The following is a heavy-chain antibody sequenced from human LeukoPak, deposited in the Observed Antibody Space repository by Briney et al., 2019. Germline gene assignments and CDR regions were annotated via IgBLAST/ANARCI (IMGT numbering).Heavy chain of an antibody. CDR3: AELGITMIGGV. CDR1: GFTFSSSG. CDR2: ISSSGSTI. J-gene: IGHJ6*04. Sequence: GGSLRLSCAASGFTFSSSGMSWVRQAPGKGLEWVSSISSSGSTIYYADSVKGRFTISRDNAKNSLYLQMNSLRAEDTAVYYCAELGITMIGGVWGKGTTVTISS. V-gene: IGHV3-48*04. D-gene: IGHD3-10*02.